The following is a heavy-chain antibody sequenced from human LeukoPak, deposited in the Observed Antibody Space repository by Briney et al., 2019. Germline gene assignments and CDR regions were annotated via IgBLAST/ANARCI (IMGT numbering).Heavy chain of an antibody. Sequence: SETLSLTCTVSNDSFTNYYWSWIRQSAGEGLEWIGRMFPGGGANYNPSLRSRVTLSADTSKNQVYLRLRSVTAADTAVYYCARVIGVGEKYFDRWGQGTPVTVSS. CDR3: ARVIGVGEKYFDR. J-gene: IGHJ5*02. CDR2: MFPGGGA. V-gene: IGHV4-4*07. D-gene: IGHD3-22*01. CDR1: NDSFTNYY.